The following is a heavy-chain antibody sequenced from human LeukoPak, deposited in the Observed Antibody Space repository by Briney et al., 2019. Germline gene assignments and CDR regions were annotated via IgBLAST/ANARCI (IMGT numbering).Heavy chain of an antibody. CDR1: GFTFSSYG. J-gene: IGHJ4*02. V-gene: IGHV3-30*02. D-gene: IGHD2-15*01. CDR3: AKGSWYIYCSGGSCYGSFDY. Sequence: PGGSLRFSCAASGFTFSSYGMHWVRQAPGKGLEWVAFIRYDGSNKYYADSVKGRFTISRDNSKNTLYLQMNSLRAEDTAVYHCAKGSWYIYCSGGSCYGSFDYWGQGTLVTVSS. CDR2: IRYDGSNK.